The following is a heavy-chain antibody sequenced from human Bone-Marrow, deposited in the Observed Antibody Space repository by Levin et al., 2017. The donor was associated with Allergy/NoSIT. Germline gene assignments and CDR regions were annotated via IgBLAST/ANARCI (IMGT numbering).Heavy chain of an antibody. Sequence: TGGSLRLSCAASGFAFIRYAMHWVRQAPGKGLEWVAVIPYDGNNKYYVDSVKGRFTISRDNSKNTLSLQMNSLRPDDTAVYYCVRTRIGYCSGGSCSLDFWGQGTLVTVSS. J-gene: IGHJ4*02. V-gene: IGHV3-30-3*01. D-gene: IGHD2-8*02. CDR2: IPYDGNNK. CDR3: VRTRIGYCSGGSCSLDF. CDR1: GFAFIRYA.